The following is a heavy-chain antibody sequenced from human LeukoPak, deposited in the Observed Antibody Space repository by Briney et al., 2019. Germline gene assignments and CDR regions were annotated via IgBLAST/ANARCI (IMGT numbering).Heavy chain of an antibody. CDR1: GYTFTSHG. J-gene: IGHJ5*02. Sequence: ASVKVSCKASGYTFTSHGISWVRQAPGQGLEWMGIINPSGGSTSYAQKFQGRVTMTRDMSTSTDYMELSSLRSEDTAVYYCTRDNSVEDTAWWFDPWGQGTLVTVSS. V-gene: IGHV1-46*01. D-gene: IGHD4-23*01. CDR3: TRDNSVEDTAWWFDP. CDR2: INPSGGST.